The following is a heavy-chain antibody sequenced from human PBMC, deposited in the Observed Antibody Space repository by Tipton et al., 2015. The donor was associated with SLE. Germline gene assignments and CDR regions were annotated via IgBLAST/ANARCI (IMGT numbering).Heavy chain of an antibody. CDR2: IRYDGNNR. CDR1: GFTFSSYW. CDR3: AKGTISVDY. Sequence: SLRLSCAASGFTFSSYWMHWVRQAPGKGLEWVAFIRYDGNNRYYADSVKGRFTISRDNSKNTLYLQMNSLRAEDTAVYYCAKGTISVDYWGQGTLVTVSS. V-gene: IGHV3-30*02. D-gene: IGHD3-3*01. J-gene: IGHJ4*02.